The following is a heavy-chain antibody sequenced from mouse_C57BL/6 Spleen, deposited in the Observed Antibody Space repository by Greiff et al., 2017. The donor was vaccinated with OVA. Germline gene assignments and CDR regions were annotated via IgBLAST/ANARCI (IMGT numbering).Heavy chain of an antibody. CDR1: GFSLSTFGMG. CDR2: IWWDDDK. J-gene: IGHJ4*01. CDR3: ARIKGDYYGSSPYYYAMDY. Sequence: VKLMESGPGILQPSQTLSLTCSFSGFSLSTFGMGVGWIRQPSGKGLEWLAHIWWDDDKYYNPALKSRLTISKDTSKNQVFLKIANVDTADTATYYCARIKGDYYGSSPYYYAMDYWGQGTSVTVSS. V-gene: IGHV8-8*01. D-gene: IGHD1-1*01.